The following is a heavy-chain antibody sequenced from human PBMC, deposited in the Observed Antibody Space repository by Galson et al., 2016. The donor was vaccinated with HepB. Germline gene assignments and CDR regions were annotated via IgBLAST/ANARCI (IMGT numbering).Heavy chain of an antibody. CDR3: ASRPGGASVYYGVFDY. V-gene: IGHV4-59*12. J-gene: IGHJ4*02. CDR1: GGSISSSF. CDR2: ISYDGRT. Sequence: SETLSLTCPVSGGSISSSFWTWIRQPPGKPLEWIGYISYDGRTNYNPSLNSRVTISADTSNNQFSLRLTSMTAAETAVYYCASRPGGASVYYGVFDYWGQGALVTVSS. D-gene: IGHD2-8*02.